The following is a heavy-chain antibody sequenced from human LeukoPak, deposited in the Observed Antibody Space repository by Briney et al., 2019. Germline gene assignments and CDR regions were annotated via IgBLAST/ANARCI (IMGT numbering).Heavy chain of an antibody. D-gene: IGHD1-26*01. V-gene: IGHV4-34*01. Sequence: PSETLSLTCAVYGGSFSGYYWSWIRQPPGKGPEWIGEINRSGSTNYNPSLKSRVTISVDTSKNQFSLKLSSVTAADTAVYYCARDGSSEIYAFDFWGQGTMVTVSS. CDR1: GGSFSGYY. J-gene: IGHJ3*01. CDR3: ARDGSSEIYAFDF. CDR2: INRSGST.